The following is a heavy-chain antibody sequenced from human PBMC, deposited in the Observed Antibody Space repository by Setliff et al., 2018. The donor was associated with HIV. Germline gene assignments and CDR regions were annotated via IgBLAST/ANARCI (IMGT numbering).Heavy chain of an antibody. CDR1: DDSISSSTYY. CDR2: INHSGST. Sequence: SETLSLTCAVSDDSISSSTYYWVWVRQPPGKGLEWIGEINHSGSTNYNPSVKSRVTISVDTSKNQFSLKLSSVTAADTAVYFCATSRGGYYDARYWGQGTLVTVSS. V-gene: IGHV4-39*07. D-gene: IGHD3-3*01. J-gene: IGHJ4*02. CDR3: ATSRGGYYDARY.